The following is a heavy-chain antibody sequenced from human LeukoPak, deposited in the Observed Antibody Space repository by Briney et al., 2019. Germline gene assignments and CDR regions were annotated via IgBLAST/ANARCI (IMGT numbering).Heavy chain of an antibody. CDR3: ARTGGYSYGAIDY. Sequence: SETLSLTCAVSGGSISSSNWWSWVRQPPGKGLEWIGEIYHSGSTNYNLSLKSRVTISVDKSKNQFSLKLSSVTAADTAVYYCARTGGYSYGAIDYWGQGTLVTVSS. V-gene: IGHV4-4*02. CDR1: GGSISSSNW. CDR2: IYHSGST. J-gene: IGHJ4*02. D-gene: IGHD5-18*01.